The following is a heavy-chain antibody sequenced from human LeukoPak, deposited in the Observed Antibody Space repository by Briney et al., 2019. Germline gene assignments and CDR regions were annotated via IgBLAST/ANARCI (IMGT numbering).Heavy chain of an antibody. CDR2: INHSGSN. D-gene: IGHD2-2*01. CDR1: GGSSSGYY. V-gene: IGHV4-34*01. Sequence: SETLSPTCAVYGGSSSGYYWSWIRQPPGKGLEWIGVINHSGSNTYNPSLKSRVTISVDTSKNQFSLKLSSVTAADTAVYYCARTRGYCSSTSCRNFDYWGQGTLVTVSS. J-gene: IGHJ4*02. CDR3: ARTRGYCSSTSCRNFDY.